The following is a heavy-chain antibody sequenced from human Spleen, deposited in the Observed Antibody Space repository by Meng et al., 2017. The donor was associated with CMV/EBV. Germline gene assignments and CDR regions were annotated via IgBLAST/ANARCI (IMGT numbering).Heavy chain of an antibody. V-gene: IGHV1-2*02. Sequence: ASVKVSCKASGYTFTDYYIHWVRQAPGQGLEWMGWINPNTGGTGYEQNFQGRVTMTRDTSISTAYMELSRLRSDDTAVYYCARDGGYCSSTSCRGAFDIWGQGTMVTVSS. CDR1: GYTFTDYY. CDR2: INPNTGGT. D-gene: IGHD2-2*01. CDR3: ARDGGYCSSTSCRGAFDI. J-gene: IGHJ3*02.